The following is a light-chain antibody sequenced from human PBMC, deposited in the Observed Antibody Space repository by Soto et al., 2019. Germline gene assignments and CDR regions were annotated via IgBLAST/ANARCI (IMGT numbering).Light chain of an antibody. V-gene: IGLV2-23*01. Sequence: QSALTHPASVSGSPGQSITISCTGTSSDVGSYNLVSWYQQHPGKAPKLMIYEGSKRPSGVSNRFSGSKSGNTASLTISGLQAEEEADYYCCSYAGSVVFGGGTKVTVL. J-gene: IGLJ2*01. CDR3: CSYAGSVV. CDR1: SSDVGSYNL. CDR2: EGS.